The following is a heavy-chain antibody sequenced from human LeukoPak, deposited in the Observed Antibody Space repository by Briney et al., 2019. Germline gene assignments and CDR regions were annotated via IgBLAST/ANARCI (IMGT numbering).Heavy chain of an antibody. Sequence: GGSLRLSCAASGFSFSVYAMTWVRQAPGKGLEWVSSISSSSSYIYYADSVKGRFTISRDNAKNSLYLQMNSLRAEDTAVYYCARDLSVDYDSSGYYHWWGQGTLVTVSS. CDR3: ARDLSVDYDSSGYYHW. CDR1: GFSFSVYA. V-gene: IGHV3-21*01. D-gene: IGHD3-22*01. J-gene: IGHJ4*02. CDR2: ISSSSSYI.